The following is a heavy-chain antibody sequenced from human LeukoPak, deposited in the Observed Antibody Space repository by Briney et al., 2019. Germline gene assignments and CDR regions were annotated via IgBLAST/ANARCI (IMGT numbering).Heavy chain of an antibody. V-gene: IGHV1-69*05. D-gene: IGHD3-3*01. Sequence: ASVKVSCKASGGTFSSYAISWVRQAPGQGLEWMGGIIPSFGTVNYAQKFQGRVTIITDTTTAYMELSSLRSEDTAVYYCARGYYDFWSGYTNSRNYFYYYMDAWGKGTTVTVSS. CDR3: ARGYYDFWSGYTNSRNYFYYYMDA. CDR2: IIPSFGTV. CDR1: GGTFSSYA. J-gene: IGHJ6*03.